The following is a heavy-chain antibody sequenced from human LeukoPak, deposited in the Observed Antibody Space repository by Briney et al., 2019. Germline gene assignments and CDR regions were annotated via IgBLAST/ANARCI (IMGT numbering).Heavy chain of an antibody. J-gene: IGHJ4*02. CDR3: ATSTPAAGTEYFDY. Sequence: GGSLSLSCAVSGFTVSSMCWVRQAPGDGLEWVSVINGATSTFYADYVQGRFTISRDNSKNTLYLKMNSLSAEDTAVYYCATSTPAAGTEYFDYWGQGTLVTVSS. CDR1: GFTVSS. D-gene: IGHD6-13*01. V-gene: IGHV3-53*01. CDR2: INGATST.